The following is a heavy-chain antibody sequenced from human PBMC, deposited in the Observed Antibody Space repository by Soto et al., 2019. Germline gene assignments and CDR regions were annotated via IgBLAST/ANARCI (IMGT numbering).Heavy chain of an antibody. V-gene: IGHV3-33*01. CDR1: GFTFSSYG. Sequence: GGSLRLSCAASGFTFSSYGMHWVRQAPGKGLEWVAVIWYDGSNKYYADSVKGRFTISRDTSKNTLYLQMNSLRAEDTVVYYCARDFLDYDFESGYHNAYWGQGTLVTVSS. J-gene: IGHJ4*02. CDR3: ARDFLDYDFESGYHNAY. D-gene: IGHD3-3*01. CDR2: IWYDGSNK.